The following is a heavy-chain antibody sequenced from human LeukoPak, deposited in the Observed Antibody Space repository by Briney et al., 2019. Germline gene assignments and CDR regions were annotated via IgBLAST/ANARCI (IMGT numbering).Heavy chain of an antibody. D-gene: IGHD3-10*01. CDR1: GGTFSSYA. CDR2: IIPIFGTA. J-gene: IGHJ4*02. V-gene: IGHV1-69*06. CDR3: ARVSNYYYGSGSYYKDY. Sequence: GASVKVSCKASGGTFSSYAISWVRQAPGQGLEWMGGIIPIFGTANYAQKFQGRVTITADKSTSTAYMELSSLRSEDTAVYYCARVSNYYYGSGSYYKDYWGQGTLVTVSS.